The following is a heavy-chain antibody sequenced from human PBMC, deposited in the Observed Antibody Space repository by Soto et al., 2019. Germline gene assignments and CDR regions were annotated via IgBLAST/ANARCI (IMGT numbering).Heavy chain of an antibody. CDR2: FDPEDGET. J-gene: IGHJ4*02. D-gene: IGHD6-6*01. CDR3: ATLIAARPGVDY. CDR1: GYTLTELS. V-gene: IGHV1-24*01. Sequence: GASVKVSCKVSGYTLTELSMHWVRQAPGKGLEWMGGFDPEDGETIYAQKFQGRVTMTEDTSTDTAYMELSSLRSEDTAVYYCATLIAARPGVDYWGQGPLVTVSS.